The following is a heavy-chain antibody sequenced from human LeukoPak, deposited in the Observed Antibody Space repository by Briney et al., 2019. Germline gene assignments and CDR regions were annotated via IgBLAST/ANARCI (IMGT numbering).Heavy chain of an antibody. Sequence: KTSETLSLTCTVSDGSISSDYWSWIRQPPGKGLEWIGYIYYRGSTNYNPSLKSRVTISVDTSKNQFSLKLSSVTAADTAVYYCARETYYYDSSGYSLGDAFDIWGQGTMVTVSS. V-gene: IGHV4-59*01. CDR2: IYYRGST. D-gene: IGHD3-22*01. CDR3: ARETYYYDSSGYSLGDAFDI. J-gene: IGHJ3*02. CDR1: DGSISSDY.